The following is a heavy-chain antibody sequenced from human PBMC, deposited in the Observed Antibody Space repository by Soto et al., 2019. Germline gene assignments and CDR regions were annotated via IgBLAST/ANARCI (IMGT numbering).Heavy chain of an antibody. Sequence: QITLKESGPTLVKPTQTLTLTCTFSGFSLTTGGVAVGWIRQPPGKALEWLALIYWDDDKRYSPSLKSRLSIPKDTSKNQVVHTMPNIDPVHTATYYCAHSDCSGADCYSRGYFGLWGRGTLVTVSS. CDR3: AHSDCSGADCYSRGYFGL. D-gene: IGHD2-15*01. CDR1: GFSLTTGGVA. CDR2: IYWDDDK. V-gene: IGHV2-5*02. J-gene: IGHJ2*01.